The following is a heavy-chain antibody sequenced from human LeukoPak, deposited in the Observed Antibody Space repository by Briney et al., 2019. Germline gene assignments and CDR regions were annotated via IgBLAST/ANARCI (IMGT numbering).Heavy chain of an antibody. D-gene: IGHD3-10*01. CDR1: GYSFTSYW. V-gene: IGHV5-10-1*01. Sequence: GESLKISCKSSGYSFTSYWISWVRQMPVKGLEWMGRIDPSDSYTNYSPSFQGHVTISADKSTSTAYLQWSSLKASDTAMFYCARPSVDGSGSYPYWGQGTLVTVSS. CDR3: ARPSVDGSGSYPY. CDR2: IDPSDSYT. J-gene: IGHJ4*02.